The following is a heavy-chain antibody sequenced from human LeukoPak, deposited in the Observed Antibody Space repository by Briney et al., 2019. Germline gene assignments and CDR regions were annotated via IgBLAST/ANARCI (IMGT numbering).Heavy chain of an antibody. D-gene: IGHD2-2*01. CDR3: ARQSSTSSGALFLDY. CDR2: ISSSSSYI. Sequence: GGSLRLSCAAFGFTFSSYSMNWVRQAPGKGLEWVSSISSSSSYIYYADSVKGRFTISRDNAKNSLYLQMNSLRAEDTAVYYCARQSSTSSGALFLDYWGQGTLVTVSS. V-gene: IGHV3-21*01. CDR1: GFTFSSYS. J-gene: IGHJ4*02.